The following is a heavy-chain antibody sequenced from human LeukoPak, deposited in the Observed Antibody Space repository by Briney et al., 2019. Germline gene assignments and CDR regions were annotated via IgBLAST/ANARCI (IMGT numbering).Heavy chain of an antibody. D-gene: IGHD6-19*01. J-gene: IGHJ4*02. Sequence: EASVKVSCKVSGYTLTELSMHWVRQAPGKGLEWMGGFDPEDGETIYAQKFQGRVTMTEDTSTDTAYMELSSLRSEDTAVYYCATPDSSGWFFDYWGQGTLATVSS. CDR2: FDPEDGET. V-gene: IGHV1-24*01. CDR1: GYTLTELS. CDR3: ATPDSSGWFFDY.